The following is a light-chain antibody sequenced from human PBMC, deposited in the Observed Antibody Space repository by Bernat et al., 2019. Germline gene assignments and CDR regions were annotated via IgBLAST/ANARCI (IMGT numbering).Light chain of an antibody. Sequence: VLTQSPATLSLSPGERATLSCRASQSVDIYLAWYQQKPGQAPRLLIYDASNRATGTPPRFSGSGSGTDFTLTISSLEPEDFAFYYCQQRKHWPPLTFGGGTKVEI. CDR3: QQRKHWPPLT. CDR2: DAS. CDR1: QSVDIY. J-gene: IGKJ4*01. V-gene: IGKV3-11*01.